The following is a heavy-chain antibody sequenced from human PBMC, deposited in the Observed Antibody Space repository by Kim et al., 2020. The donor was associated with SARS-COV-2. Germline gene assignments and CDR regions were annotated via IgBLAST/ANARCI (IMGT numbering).Heavy chain of an antibody. CDR2: INTNTGNP. D-gene: IGHD6-19*01. Sequence: ASVKVSCKASGYTFTSYAMNWVRQAPGQGLEWMAWINTNTGNPTYAQGFTGRFVFSLDTSVSTAYLQISSLKAEDTAVYYCARGIGGGWKYGMDVWGQGTTVTVSS. V-gene: IGHV7-4-1*02. CDR3: ARGIGGGWKYGMDV. CDR1: GYTFTSYA. J-gene: IGHJ6*02.